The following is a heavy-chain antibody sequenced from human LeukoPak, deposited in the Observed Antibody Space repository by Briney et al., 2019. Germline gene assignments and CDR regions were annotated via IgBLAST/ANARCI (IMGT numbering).Heavy chain of an antibody. V-gene: IGHV4-39*07. CDR2: ISYSGTT. J-gene: IGHJ5*02. CDR1: GGSIDSDNYY. Sequence: SETLSLTCTVSGGSIDSDNYYWAWIRQPPGKGLEWIGSISYSGTTYYSPSLNSRVTISLETSKNQFSLRVTSVTAADTAVYYCAREGTRWADENWFDPWGQGSLVTVSS. CDR3: AREGTRWADENWFDP. D-gene: IGHD1-26*01.